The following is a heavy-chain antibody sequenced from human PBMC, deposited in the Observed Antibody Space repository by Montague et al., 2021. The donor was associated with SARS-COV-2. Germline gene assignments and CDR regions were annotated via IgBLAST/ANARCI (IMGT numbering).Heavy chain of an antibody. CDR2: IYYSGTT. Sequence: SETLSLTCSVSSGSIISSGYYWGWIRQPPGKELEWIGNIYYSGTTYYNPSLQSRGTISVDTSKNHLSLRLSSVTAADTAVYFCARGMIRGVTTPFDYWGQRNQVTVSS. V-gene: IGHV4-39*02. D-gene: IGHD3-10*01. CDR3: ARGMIRGVTTPFDY. CDR1: SGSIISSGYY. J-gene: IGHJ4*02.